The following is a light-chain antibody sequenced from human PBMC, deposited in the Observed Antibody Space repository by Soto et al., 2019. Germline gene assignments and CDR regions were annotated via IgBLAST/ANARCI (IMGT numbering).Light chain of an antibody. Sequence: EIVLTQSPATLSSFPGDRVTLSCRASQYINTRLAWYQHRPGQAPRLLIYQTSIRAAGIPARFSASGSGTDFTLTISRLEPEDFAVYYCQQYCQQYGSSPPYTFGQGTKVDIK. V-gene: IGKV3D-11*03. CDR3: QQYCQQYGSSPPYT. J-gene: IGKJ2*01. CDR1: QYINTR. CDR2: QTS.